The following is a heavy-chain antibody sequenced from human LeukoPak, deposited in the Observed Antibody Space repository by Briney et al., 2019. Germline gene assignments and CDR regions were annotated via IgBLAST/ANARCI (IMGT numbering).Heavy chain of an antibody. CDR1: GFTLSSYW. CDR3: ARDLRSTSCYCSWFDP. D-gene: IGHD2-2*01. CDR2: INSDGSST. J-gene: IGHJ5*02. Sequence: GGSLRLSCAASGFTLSSYWMHWVRQAPGEGLVWVSRINSDGSSTSYADSVKGRFTVSRDNAKNTLYLQMNSLRAEDTAVYYCARDLRSTSCYCSWFDPWGQGTLVTVSS. V-gene: IGHV3-74*01.